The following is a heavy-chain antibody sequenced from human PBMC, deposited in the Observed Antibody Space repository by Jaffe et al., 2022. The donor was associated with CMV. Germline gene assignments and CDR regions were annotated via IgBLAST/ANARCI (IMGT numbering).Heavy chain of an antibody. J-gene: IGHJ4*02. CDR2: IIPILGIA. CDR3: ARDSAYGDYYDY. V-gene: IGHV1-69*09. CDR1: GGTFSSYA. D-gene: IGHD4-17*01. Sequence: QVQLVQSGAEVKKPGSSVKVSCKASGGTFSSYAISWVRQAPGQGLEWMGRIIPILGIANYAQKFQGRVTITADKSTSTAYMELSSLRSEDTAVYYCARDSAYGDYYDYWGQGTLVTVSS.